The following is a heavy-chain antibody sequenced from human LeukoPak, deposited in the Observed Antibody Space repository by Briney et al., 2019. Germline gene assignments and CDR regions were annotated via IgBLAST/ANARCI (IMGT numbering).Heavy chain of an antibody. CDR3: AKLGRITMIVVVISNDAFDI. Sequence: GGSLRLSCAASGFTFSSYAMSWVRQAPGKGLEWVSDISCSGGSTYYADAVKGRFTISRDNSKNTLYLQMNSLRAEDTAVYYCAKLGRITMIVVVISNDAFDIWGQGTMVTVSS. V-gene: IGHV3-23*01. D-gene: IGHD3-22*01. CDR1: GFTFSSYA. J-gene: IGHJ3*02. CDR2: ISCSGGST.